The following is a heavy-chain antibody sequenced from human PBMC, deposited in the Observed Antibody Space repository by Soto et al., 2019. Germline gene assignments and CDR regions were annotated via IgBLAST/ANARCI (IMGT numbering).Heavy chain of an antibody. CDR2: IWYDGSNT. CDR3: TRCGNGYGKLDY. CDR1: GFTFSGYG. D-gene: IGHD3-22*01. Sequence: QVQLVESGGDVVQPGRSLTLSCAASGFTFSGYGFHWVRQAPGKGLEWVAIIWYDGSNTYYDDSVKGRFTISRDNSKNTVFLHMNSLRAEDTAVYYCTRCGNGYGKLDYWGQGTPVTVSS. V-gene: IGHV3-33*01. J-gene: IGHJ4*02.